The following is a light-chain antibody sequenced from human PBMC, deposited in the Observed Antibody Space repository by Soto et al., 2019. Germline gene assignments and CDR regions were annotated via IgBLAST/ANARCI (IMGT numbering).Light chain of an antibody. CDR2: AAS. CDR1: QSISSS. V-gene: IGKV1-39*01. Sequence: DIQMTQSTSSLSASVGSRATISCRAGQSISSSLNWYQQKPGRDPKLLIYAASSLQSGVPSMFSGSGSGTDCTLTISSLQPEDGATYYCQKYNSAPLTFGGGTKVDIK. J-gene: IGKJ4*01. CDR3: QKYNSAPLT.